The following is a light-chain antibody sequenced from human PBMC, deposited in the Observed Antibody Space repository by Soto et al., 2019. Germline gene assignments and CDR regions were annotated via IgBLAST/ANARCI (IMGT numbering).Light chain of an antibody. CDR1: NSGVGGYND. CDR3: SSYTSSSTHV. J-gene: IGLJ1*01. CDR2: DVS. Sequence: QSALTQPASVAASPGPTIPILCTGNNSGVGGYNDVSWYQQHPGKAPKLMIYDVSNRPSGVSDRFSGSKSGNTASLTISGLQAEDEADYYCSSYTSSSTHVFGTGTKVTVL. V-gene: IGLV2-14*01.